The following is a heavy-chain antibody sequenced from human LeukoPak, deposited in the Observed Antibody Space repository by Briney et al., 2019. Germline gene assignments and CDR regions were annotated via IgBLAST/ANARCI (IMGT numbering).Heavy chain of an antibody. CDR2: ISSSGSTI. Sequence: GGSLRLSCAASGFTFSSYSMNWVRQARGKGLEWVSSISSSGSTIYYADSVKGRFTISRDNAKNSLYLQMNSLRAEDTAVYYCARSPYGGYGDNWGQGTLVTVSS. CDR3: ARSPYGGYGDN. J-gene: IGHJ4*02. D-gene: IGHD4-17*01. V-gene: IGHV3-48*04. CDR1: GFTFSSYS.